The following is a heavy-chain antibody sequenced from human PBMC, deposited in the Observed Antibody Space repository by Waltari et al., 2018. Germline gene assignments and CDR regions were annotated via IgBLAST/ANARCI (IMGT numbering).Heavy chain of an antibody. D-gene: IGHD2-15*01. J-gene: IGHJ5*02. CDR1: GYTFNNYA. CDR2: IIPMFGKE. V-gene: IGHV1-69*13. CDR3: ARGYAHCNDGGCFSNWLDP. Sequence: QVHLVQSGAEVKKPGSSVKVSCTASGYTFNNYAITWVRQAPGQWLEWMGGIIPMFGKEKYAQKFQGRLTIAADESTSTAYMELRSLTSEDTATYYCARGYAHCNDGGCFSNWLDPWGQGTLVTVSS.